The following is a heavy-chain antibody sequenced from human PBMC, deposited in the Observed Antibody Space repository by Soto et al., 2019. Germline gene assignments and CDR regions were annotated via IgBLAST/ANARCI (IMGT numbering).Heavy chain of an antibody. V-gene: IGHV4-4*02. CDR1: GDPFSSSNW. Sequence: QVQLQESGPGLVEPSGTLFLTCGVSGDPFSSSNWWTWIRQPRGKGLEWIGDILHTGHTDYSPSLRRRITISIDTSKKEFSLHLTSVTATDTAVYYCARYPRRVDGKWFFDYWGPGALVTVSS. CDR2: ILHTGHT. D-gene: IGHD3-22*01. J-gene: IGHJ4*02. CDR3: ARYPRRVDGKWFFDY.